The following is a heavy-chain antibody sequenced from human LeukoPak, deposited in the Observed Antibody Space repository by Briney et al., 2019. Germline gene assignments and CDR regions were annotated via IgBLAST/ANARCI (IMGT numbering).Heavy chain of an antibody. V-gene: IGHV3-30-3*01. D-gene: IGHD1-26*01. CDR2: ISYDGSNK. CDR3: ASGIVGATPWDY. Sequence: PGGSLRLSCVASGFTFSSYSMHWVRQAPGKGLEWVAVISYDGSNKYYADSVKGRFTISRDNSKNTLYLQMNSLRAEDTAVYYCASGIVGATPWDYWGQGTLVTVSS. CDR1: GFTFSSYS. J-gene: IGHJ4*02.